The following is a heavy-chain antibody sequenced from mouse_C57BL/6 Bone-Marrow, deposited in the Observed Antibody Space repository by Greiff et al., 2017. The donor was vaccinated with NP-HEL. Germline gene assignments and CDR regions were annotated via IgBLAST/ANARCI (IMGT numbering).Heavy chain of an antibody. Sequence: EVQLQQSGAELVRPGASVKLSCTASGFNIKDDYMHWVKQRPEQGLEWIGWIDPENGDTEYASKFQGKATITADTSSNTAYLQRSSLTSEDTAVYYCTTNPEGAMDYWGQGTSVTVSS. CDR1: GFNIKDDY. CDR3: TTNPEGAMDY. CDR2: IDPENGDT. J-gene: IGHJ4*01. V-gene: IGHV14-4*01.